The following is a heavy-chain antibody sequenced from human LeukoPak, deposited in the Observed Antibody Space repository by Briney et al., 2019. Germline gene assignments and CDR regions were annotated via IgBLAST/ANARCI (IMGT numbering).Heavy chain of an antibody. D-gene: IGHD3-10*01. V-gene: IGHV4-31*03. CDR3: ARDSSYGSGSYDY. CDR2: IYYSGST. J-gene: IGHJ4*02. Sequence: SQTLSLTCTVSCGSISSGGYYWSWIRQHPGKGLERIGYIYYSGSTYYNPSLKSRVTISVDTSKNQFSLKLSSVTAADTAVYYCARDSSYGSGSYDYWGQGTLVTVSS. CDR1: CGSISSGGYY.